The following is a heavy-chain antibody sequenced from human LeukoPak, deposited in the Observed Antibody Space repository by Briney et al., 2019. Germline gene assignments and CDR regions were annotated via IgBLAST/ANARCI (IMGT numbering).Heavy chain of an antibody. CDR1: GFTFSSYA. D-gene: IGHD2-2*01. J-gene: IGHJ4*02. Sequence: GGSLRLSCAASGFTFSSYAMHWVRQAPGKGLEWVAVISYDGSNKYYADSVKGRFTISRDNSKNTLYLQMNSLRAEDTAVYYCARTGYCSSTSRELPCYWGQGTLVTVSS. V-gene: IGHV3-30-3*01. CDR3: ARTGYCSSTSRELPCY. CDR2: ISYDGSNK.